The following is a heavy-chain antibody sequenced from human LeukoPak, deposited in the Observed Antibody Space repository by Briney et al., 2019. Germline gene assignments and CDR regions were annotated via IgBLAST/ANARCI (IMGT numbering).Heavy chain of an antibody. V-gene: IGHV4-61*02. CDR1: GGSISSGSYY. D-gene: IGHD6-13*01. J-gene: IGHJ2*01. CDR2: MYTSGST. Sequence: TLSLTCTVSGGSISSGSYYWSWIRQPAGQGLEYIGRMYTSGSTNYNPSLKSRVTISVDTSKNQFSLKLSSVTAADTAVYCCARVYYSNSYDYWYFDLWGRGTLVTVSS. CDR3: ARVYYSNSYDYWYFDL.